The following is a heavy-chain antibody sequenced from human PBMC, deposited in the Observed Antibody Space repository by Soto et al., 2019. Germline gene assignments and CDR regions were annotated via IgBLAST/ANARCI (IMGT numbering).Heavy chain of an antibody. CDR3: ARDLPEMATTKVIYGMDV. D-gene: IGHD5-12*01. J-gene: IGHJ6*02. CDR1: GGTFSSYA. V-gene: IGHV1-69*12. CDR2: IIPIFGTA. Sequence: QVQLVQSGAEVKKPGSSVKVSCKASGGTFSSYAISWVRQAPGQGLEWMGGIIPIFGTADYAQKFKGRVTITADESTSTAYMELSRLRSEDTAVYYCARDLPEMATTKVIYGMDVWGQGTTVTVSS.